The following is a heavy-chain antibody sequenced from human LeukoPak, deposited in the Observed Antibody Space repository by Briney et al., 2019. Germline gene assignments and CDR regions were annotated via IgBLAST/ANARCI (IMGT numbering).Heavy chain of an antibody. CDR3: AKDGCSSTSCYVGY. Sequence: GGSLRLSCAASGFTFSSYAMSWVRQAPGKGLEWVSAISGSGGSTYYADSVKGRSTISRDNSKNTLYLQMNSLRAEDTAVYYCAKDGCSSTSCYVGYWGQGTLVTVSS. V-gene: IGHV3-23*01. D-gene: IGHD2-2*01. CDR2: ISGSGGST. CDR1: GFTFSSYA. J-gene: IGHJ4*02.